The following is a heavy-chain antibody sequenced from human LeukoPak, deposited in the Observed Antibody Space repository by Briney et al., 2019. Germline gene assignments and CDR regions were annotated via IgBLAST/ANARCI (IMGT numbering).Heavy chain of an antibody. CDR3: AQGYLSGWYPH. J-gene: IGHJ4*02. CDR1: GFSVSNSG. Sequence: GGSLRLSCAVSGFSVSNSGMSWVRQAPGKGLEWISAISVDGETAYYADSVKGRFTISRDNSKNTLYLQLSSLRDEDTAVYYCAQGYLSGWYPHWGQGSLVSVSS. V-gene: IGHV3-23*01. CDR2: ISVDGETA. D-gene: IGHD6-19*01.